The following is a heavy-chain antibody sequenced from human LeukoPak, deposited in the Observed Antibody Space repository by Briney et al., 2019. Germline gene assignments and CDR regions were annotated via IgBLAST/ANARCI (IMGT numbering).Heavy chain of an antibody. V-gene: IGHV4-59*01. D-gene: IGHD6-13*01. J-gene: IGHJ3*02. Sequence: SETLSLTCTVSGGSISSYYWSWIRQPPGKGLEWIGYIYYSGSTNYNPSLKSRVTISVDTSKNQFSLKLTSVTAADTAVYYCARQHLLNGSFDIWGQGTMVTVSS. CDR1: GGSISSYY. CDR3: ARQHLLNGSFDI. CDR2: IYYSGST.